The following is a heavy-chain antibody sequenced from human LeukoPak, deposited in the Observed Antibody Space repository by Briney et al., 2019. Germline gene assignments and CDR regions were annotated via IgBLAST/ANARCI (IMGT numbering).Heavy chain of an antibody. J-gene: IGHJ3*02. CDR3: ARDWRYDSSGTNAFDI. V-gene: IGHV1-2*02. CDR2: INPNSGGT. Sequence: ASVKVSCKASGYTFTGYYMHWVRHAPGQGLECMGWINPNSGGTNYAQKFQGRVTMTRDTSISTAYMELSRVRADETAVYYCARDWRYDSSGTNAFDIWGQGTMVTVSS. CDR1: GYTFTGYY. D-gene: IGHD3-22*01.